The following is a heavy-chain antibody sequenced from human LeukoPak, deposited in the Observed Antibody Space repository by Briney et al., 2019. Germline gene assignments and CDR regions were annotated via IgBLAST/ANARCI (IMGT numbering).Heavy chain of an antibody. D-gene: IGHD6-13*01. Sequence: GASVKVSCTASGYTFTSYAMNWVRRAPGQGLEWMGRIIPILGIANYAQKFQGRVTITAAKSTSTAYMELSSLRSEDTAVYYCARGSAAAGTLTYGMDVWGQGTTVTVSS. V-gene: IGHV1-69*04. CDR3: ARGSAAAGTLTYGMDV. CDR1: GYTFTSYA. CDR2: IIPILGIA. J-gene: IGHJ6*02.